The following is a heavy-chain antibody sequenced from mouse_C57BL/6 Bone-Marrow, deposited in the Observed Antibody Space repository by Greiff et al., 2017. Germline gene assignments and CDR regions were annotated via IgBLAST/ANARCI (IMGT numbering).Heavy chain of an antibody. Sequence: VQLQQSGAEPARPGASVKLSCKASGYTFTSYGISWVKQRTGQGLEWIGEIYPRSGNTYYNEKFKGKATLTADKSSSTAYMELRSLTSEDSAVYFCARSRATMSMDYWGQGTSVTVSS. D-gene: IGHD2-1*01. CDR1: GYTFTSYG. CDR2: IYPRSGNT. CDR3: ARSRATMSMDY. J-gene: IGHJ4*01. V-gene: IGHV1-81*01.